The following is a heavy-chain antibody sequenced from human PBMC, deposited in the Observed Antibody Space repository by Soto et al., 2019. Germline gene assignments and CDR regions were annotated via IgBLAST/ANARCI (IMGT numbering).Heavy chain of an antibody. CDR2: ISGSGGST. Sequence: EVQLLESGGGLVQPGGSLRLSCAASGFTFSSYAMSWVRQAPGKGLEWVSAISGSGGSTYYADSVKGRFTISRDNSKNTLYLQMNSRRAEDTAVYYCAKDHGCSGGSCYSVPTTFDYWGQGTLVTVSS. CDR1: GFTFSSYA. V-gene: IGHV3-23*01. D-gene: IGHD2-15*01. J-gene: IGHJ4*02. CDR3: AKDHGCSGGSCYSVPTTFDY.